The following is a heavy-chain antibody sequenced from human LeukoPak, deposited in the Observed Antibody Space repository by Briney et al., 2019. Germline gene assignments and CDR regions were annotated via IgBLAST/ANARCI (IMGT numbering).Heavy chain of an antibody. D-gene: IGHD6-6*01. CDR1: GGTFSSYA. V-gene: IGHV1-69*04. Sequence: ASVKVSCKASGGTFSSYAISWVRKAPGQELEWMGRIIPILGIANYAQKFQGRVTITADKSTSTAYMELSSLRSEDTAVYYCARGGEDSSSYDYYYYGMDVWGQGTTVTVSS. CDR2: IIPILGIA. J-gene: IGHJ6*02. CDR3: ARGGEDSSSYDYYYYGMDV.